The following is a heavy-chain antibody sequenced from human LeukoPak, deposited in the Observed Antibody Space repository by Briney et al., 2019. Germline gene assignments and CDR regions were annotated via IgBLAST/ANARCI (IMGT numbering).Heavy chain of an antibody. D-gene: IGHD1-26*01. Sequence: GRSLRLSCAASGFTFSSYAMHWVRQAPGKGLEWVAVISYDGSNKYYADSVKGRFTISRDNSKNTLYLQMNSLRAEDTAVYYCAKDEEWELGYFDYWGQGTLVTVSS. CDR3: AKDEEWELGYFDY. CDR2: ISYDGSNK. J-gene: IGHJ4*02. CDR1: GFTFSSYA. V-gene: IGHV3-30-3*01.